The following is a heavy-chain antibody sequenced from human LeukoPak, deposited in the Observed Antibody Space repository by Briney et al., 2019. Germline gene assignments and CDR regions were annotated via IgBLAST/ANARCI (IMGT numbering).Heavy chain of an antibody. Sequence: KPSETLSLTCAVYGGSFSGYYWSWIRQPPGKGLEWIGEINHSGSTNYNPSLKSRVTISVDTSKNQFSLKLSSVTAADTAVYYCARGLDCSGGSCYVDYWGQGTLVTVSS. CDR2: INHSGST. CDR3: ARGLDCSGGSCYVDY. V-gene: IGHV4-34*01. CDR1: GGSFSGYY. D-gene: IGHD2-15*01. J-gene: IGHJ4*02.